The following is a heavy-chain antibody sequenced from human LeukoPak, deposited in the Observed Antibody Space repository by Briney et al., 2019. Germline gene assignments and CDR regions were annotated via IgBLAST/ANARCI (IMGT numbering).Heavy chain of an antibody. CDR3: ARSQYYYDSSGYYLFDY. J-gene: IGHJ4*02. Sequence: ASVKVSCKASGYTFTSYGISWVRQAPGQGLEWMGWISAYNGNTNYAQKHQGRVTMTTDTSTSTAYMELRSLRSDDTAVYYCARSQYYYDSSGYYLFDYWGQGTLVTVSS. D-gene: IGHD3-22*01. CDR2: ISAYNGNT. V-gene: IGHV1-18*01. CDR1: GYTFTSYG.